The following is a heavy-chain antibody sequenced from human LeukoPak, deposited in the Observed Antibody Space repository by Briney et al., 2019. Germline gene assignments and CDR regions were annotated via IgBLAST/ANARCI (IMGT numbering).Heavy chain of an antibody. J-gene: IGHJ4*02. CDR3: ARGTKVAATFDY. D-gene: IGHD2-15*01. CDR2: IYYSGST. V-gene: IGHV4-59*11. CDR1: GGSISSHY. Sequence: SETLSLTCTVSGGSISSHYWSWIRQRPGKGLEWIGYIYYSGSTNYNPSLKSRVTISVDTSKNQFSLKLSSVTAADTAVYYCARGTKVAATFDYWGQGTLVTVSS.